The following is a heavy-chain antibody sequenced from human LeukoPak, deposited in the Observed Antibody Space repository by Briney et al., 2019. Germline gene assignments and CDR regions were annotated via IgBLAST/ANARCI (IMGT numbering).Heavy chain of an antibody. D-gene: IGHD2-21*02. Sequence: ASVKVSCKASGYTFTGYYMHWVRQAPGQGLEWMGWISAYNGNTNYAQKLQGRVTMTTDTSTSTAYMELRSLRSDDTAVYYCARGDGGDPLDAFDIWGQGTMVTVSS. J-gene: IGHJ3*02. CDR3: ARGDGGDPLDAFDI. CDR1: GYTFTGYY. V-gene: IGHV1-18*04. CDR2: ISAYNGNT.